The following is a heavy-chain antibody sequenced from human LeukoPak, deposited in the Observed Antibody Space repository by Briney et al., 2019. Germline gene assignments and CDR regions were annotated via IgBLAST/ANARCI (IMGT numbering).Heavy chain of an antibody. CDR3: ARWYSSTRHFDY. CDR1: GYTFTSYG. V-gene: IGHV1-18*01. CDR2: ISAYNGNT. Sequence: ASVKVSCKASGYTFTSYGISWVRQAPGQGLEWMGWISAYNGNTNYAQKLQGRVTMTTDTSTSTAYMELRSLRSDDTAVYCCARWYSSTRHFDYWGQGTLVTVSS. D-gene: IGHD6-19*01. J-gene: IGHJ4*02.